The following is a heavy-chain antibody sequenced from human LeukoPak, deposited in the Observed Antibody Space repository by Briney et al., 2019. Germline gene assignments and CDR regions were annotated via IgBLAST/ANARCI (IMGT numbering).Heavy chain of an antibody. CDR1: GYTFTGYY. V-gene: IGHV1-2*02. Sequence: GASVKVSCKASGYTFTGYYMHWVRQAPGQGLEWMGWINPNSGGTNYAQKFQGRVTMTRDTSISTAYMELSRLRSDDTAVYYCARVYYYDSSGYLTWGQGTPVTVSS. D-gene: IGHD3-22*01. CDR3: ARVYYYDSSGYLT. J-gene: IGHJ5*02. CDR2: INPNSGGT.